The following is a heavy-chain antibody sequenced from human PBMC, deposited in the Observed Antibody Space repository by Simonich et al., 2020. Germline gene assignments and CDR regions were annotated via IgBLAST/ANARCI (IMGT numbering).Heavy chain of an antibody. CDR3: ARVRFEAFDI. J-gene: IGHJ3*02. Sequence: QVQLVQSGAEVKKPGASVKVSCKASGYTFTGYYMHWVRQAPGQGLEWMVWINPNSGETNYAQKFQGRGTMTRDTSISTAYMELSRLRSDDTAVYYCARVRFEAFDIWGQGTMVTVSS. CDR2: INPNSGET. CDR1: GYTFTGYY. V-gene: IGHV1-2*02.